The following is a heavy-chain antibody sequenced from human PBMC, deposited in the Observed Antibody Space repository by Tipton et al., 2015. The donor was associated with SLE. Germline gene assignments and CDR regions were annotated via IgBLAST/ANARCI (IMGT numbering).Heavy chain of an antibody. CDR3: ARNPITMVRGVIPGAFDI. Sequence: TLSLTCTVSGDSVGTNYWNWIRQPAGKGLEWIGRLYGSGSPTHYNPSLEGRVTVSVDTSQNQVSLKLTSVTAADTAVYYCARNPITMVRGVIPGAFDIWGQGTMVTVSS. D-gene: IGHD3-10*01. V-gene: IGHV4-4*07. CDR2: LYGSGSP. J-gene: IGHJ3*02. CDR1: GDSVGTNY.